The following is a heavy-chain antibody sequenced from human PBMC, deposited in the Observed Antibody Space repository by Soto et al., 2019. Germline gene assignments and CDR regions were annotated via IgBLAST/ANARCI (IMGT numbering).Heavy chain of an antibody. CDR1: GSSSDPFT. Sequence: GGSLRLSCVASGSSSDPFTMHWVRELPGKGLEWVAGLSWDRSTVAYADSVQGRFTISRDHAKNSVDLLMDSLRPDDTALYFCAVSSPDIVVLPTSIYFTSWGPGTQVTVSS. J-gene: IGHJ4*02. CDR3: AVSSPDIVVLPTSIYFTS. D-gene: IGHD2-15*01. V-gene: IGHV3-9*02. CDR2: LSWDRSTV.